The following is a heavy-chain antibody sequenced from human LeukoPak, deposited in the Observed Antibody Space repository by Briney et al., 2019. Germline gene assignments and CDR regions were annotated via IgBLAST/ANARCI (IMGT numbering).Heavy chain of an antibody. J-gene: IGHJ4*02. CDR2: IYYSGST. Sequence: SETLSLTCTVSGGSISSYYWSWIRQPPGKGLEWIGYIYYSGSTNYNPSLKSRVTISVDTSKNQFSLKLSSVTPADTAVYYCARANNWNYSPDYWGQGTLVTVSS. CDR3: ARANNWNYSPDY. CDR1: GGSISSYY. D-gene: IGHD1-7*01. V-gene: IGHV4-59*01.